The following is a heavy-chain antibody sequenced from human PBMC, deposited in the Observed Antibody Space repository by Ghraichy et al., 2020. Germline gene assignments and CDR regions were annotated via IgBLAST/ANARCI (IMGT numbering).Heavy chain of an antibody. CDR3: AKEFRGTSGGYCDY. CDR1: GFTFTNYA. J-gene: IGHJ4*02. D-gene: IGHD6-19*01. V-gene: IGHV3-23*01. CDR2: ISGSGGNT. Sequence: GGSLRLSCEASGFTFTNYAMSWVRQAPGKGLEWVSTISGSGGNTKYADSVKGQFTISRDNSKNMLYLQMNSLRVEDTAKYYCAKEFRGTSGGYCDYWGQGALVTVSS.